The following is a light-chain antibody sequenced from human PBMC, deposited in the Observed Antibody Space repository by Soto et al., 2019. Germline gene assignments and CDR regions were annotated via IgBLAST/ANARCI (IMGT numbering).Light chain of an antibody. V-gene: IGKV3-20*01. CDR1: QSVTNNY. Sequence: EIALTQSPGTLSLSPGERATLSCRASQSVTNNYLAWYQQKPGQAPRLLIYGASIGATGIPDRFSGSGSGTDFTLTISRLEPEDFAVYYCLQYGIPLWTFGQGTKVDIK. CDR3: LQYGIPLWT. CDR2: GAS. J-gene: IGKJ1*01.